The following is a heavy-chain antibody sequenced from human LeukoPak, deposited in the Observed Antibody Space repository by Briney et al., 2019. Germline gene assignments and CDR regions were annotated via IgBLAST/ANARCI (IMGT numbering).Heavy chain of an antibody. CDR1: GGSFSGYY. J-gene: IGHJ3*02. CDR2: INHSGST. V-gene: IGHV4-34*01. Sequence: PSETLSLTCAVYGGSFSGYYWSWIRQPPGKGLEWIGEINHSGSTNYNPSLKSRVTISVDTSKNQFSLKLSSVTAADTAVYYCVRGRTWFGELFSGKNDAFDIWGQGTMVTVSS. CDR3: VRGRTWFGELFSGKNDAFDI. D-gene: IGHD3-10*01.